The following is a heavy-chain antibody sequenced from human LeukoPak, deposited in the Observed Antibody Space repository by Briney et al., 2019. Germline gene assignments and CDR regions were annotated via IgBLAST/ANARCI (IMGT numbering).Heavy chain of an antibody. V-gene: IGHV1-46*01. CDR3: ARGRGGKYCSGGSCYSYDYYYYYMDV. CDR2: INPSGGNT. D-gene: IGHD2-15*01. CDR1: GYTFTRYY. J-gene: IGHJ6*03. Sequence: GASVKVSCKASGYTFTRYYMHWVRQAPGQGLEWMGIINPSGGNTNYAQKFQGRVTMTRDMSTSTVYMELSSLRSEDTAVYYCARGRGGKYCSGGSCYSYDYYYYYMDVWGKGTTVTVSS.